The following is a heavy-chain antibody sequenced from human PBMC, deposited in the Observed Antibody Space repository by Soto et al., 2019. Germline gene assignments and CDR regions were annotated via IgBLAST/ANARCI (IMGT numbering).Heavy chain of an antibody. CDR3: VKGSKGKATVSHFDY. D-gene: IGHD4-17*01. V-gene: IGHV3-64D*06. CDR2: ISSNGGST. CDR1: GFTFSSYA. Sequence: GGSLRLSCSTSGFTFSSYAMHWVRQAPGKGLEYVSAISSNGGSTYYADSVKGRFTISRDNSKNTLYLQMSSLRAEDTAVYYCVKGSKGKATVSHFDYWGQGTLVTVSS. J-gene: IGHJ4*02.